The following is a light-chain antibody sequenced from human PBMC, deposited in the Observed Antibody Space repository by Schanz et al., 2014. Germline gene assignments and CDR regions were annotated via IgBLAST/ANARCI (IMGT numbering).Light chain of an antibody. V-gene: IGKV3-15*01. CDR1: QSVSSN. J-gene: IGKJ1*01. CDR2: GAF. CDR3: HQYHNWPPWT. Sequence: EIVMTQSPVTLSVSPGERATLSCRASQSVSSNLAWYQQKPGQAPRLLIYGAFTRATGIPARFSGSGSGTEFTLIISSLQSEDFAVYYCHQYHNWPPWTFGQGTKVEIK.